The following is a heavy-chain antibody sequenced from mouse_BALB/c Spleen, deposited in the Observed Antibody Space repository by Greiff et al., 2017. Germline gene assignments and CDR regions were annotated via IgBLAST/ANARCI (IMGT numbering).Heavy chain of an antibody. CDR3: ARGGTTVEGPLMDY. CDR1: GYSFTGYN. J-gene: IGHJ4*01. D-gene: IGHD1-1*01. Sequence: EVKLMESGPELEKPGASVKISCKASGYSFTGYNMNWVKQSNGKSLEWIGNIDPYYGGTSYNQKFKGKATLTVDKSSSTAYMQLKSLTSEDSAVYYCARGGTTVEGPLMDYWGQGTSVTVSS. V-gene: IGHV1-39*01. CDR2: IDPYYGGT.